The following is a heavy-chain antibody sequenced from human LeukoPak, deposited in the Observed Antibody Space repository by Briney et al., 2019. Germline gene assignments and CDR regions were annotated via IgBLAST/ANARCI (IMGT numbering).Heavy chain of an antibody. V-gene: IGHV3-23*01. Sequence: GGSLRLSCAASGFTFGTYAMTWVRQAPGKGLEWVSAISASGHSTYYADSVKGRFTISRDNSKNTLYVQMNSLRAEDTAVYHCAKLGPYSNGWTDYWGQGTLVTVSS. CDR1: GFTFGTYA. D-gene: IGHD6-25*01. CDR3: AKLGPYSNGWTDY. J-gene: IGHJ4*02. CDR2: ISASGHST.